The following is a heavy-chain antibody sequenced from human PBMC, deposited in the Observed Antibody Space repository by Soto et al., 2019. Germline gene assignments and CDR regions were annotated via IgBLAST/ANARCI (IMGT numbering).Heavy chain of an antibody. V-gene: IGHV3-48*02. CDR3: VRDWGYILDS. CDR2: ISNTDI. J-gene: IGHJ5*01. Sequence: GGSLRLSCAASGFTFSSYIINWVRQAPGKGLEWLSYISNTDIRYADSVKGRFTISRDNAKKSLSLLMNSLRDEDTAVYYCVRDWGYILDSWGQGTLVTVSS. D-gene: IGHD3-16*01. CDR1: GFTFSSYI.